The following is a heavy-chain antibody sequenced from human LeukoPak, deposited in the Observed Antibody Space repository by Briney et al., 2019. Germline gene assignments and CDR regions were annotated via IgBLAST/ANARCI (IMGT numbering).Heavy chain of an antibody. CDR1: RFTFDEYG. CDR2: ISRASESI. D-gene: IGHD1-7*01. Sequence: GGSLRLSCAASRFTFDEYGMSWVRQTAGKGLEWVSIISRASESIFYADSVKGRFTISRDNAKNSLYLQMNDLRAEDTATYYCARGATDTTRWFAPWGQGTLVTVSS. V-gene: IGHV3-21*01. CDR3: ARGATDTTRWFAP. J-gene: IGHJ5*02.